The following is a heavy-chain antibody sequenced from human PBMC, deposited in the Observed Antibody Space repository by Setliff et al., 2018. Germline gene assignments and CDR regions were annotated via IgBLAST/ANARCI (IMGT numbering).Heavy chain of an antibody. CDR3: ARVRDYYDSSVHWAYYFDH. J-gene: IGHJ4*02. Sequence: GGSLRLSCAASGFIFSAYDMNWVRQAPGKGPEWVAHISSGSGIIKYADSVNGRFTVSRDNAKNSLFLQMNSLRAADTAVYYCARVRDYYDSSVHWAYYFDHWGQGALVTVSS. CDR2: ISSGSGII. CDR1: GFIFSAYD. V-gene: IGHV3-48*01. D-gene: IGHD3-22*01.